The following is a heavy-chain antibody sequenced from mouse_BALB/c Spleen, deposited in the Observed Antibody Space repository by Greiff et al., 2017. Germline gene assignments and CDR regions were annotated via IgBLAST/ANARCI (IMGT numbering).Heavy chain of an antibody. V-gene: IGHV8-12*01. CDR2: IYWDDDK. CDR3: ARSGIYDGYYGAMDY. J-gene: IGHJ4*01. D-gene: IGHD2-3*01. CDR1: GFSLSTSGMG. Sequence: ESGPGILQPSQTLSLTCSFSGFSLSTSGMGVSWIRQPSGKGLEWLAHIYWDDDKRYNPSLKSRLTISKDTSRNQVFLKITSVDTADTATYYCARSGIYDGYYGAMDYWGQGTSVTVSS.